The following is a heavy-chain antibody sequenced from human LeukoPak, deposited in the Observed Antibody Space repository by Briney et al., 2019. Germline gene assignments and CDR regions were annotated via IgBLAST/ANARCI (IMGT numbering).Heavy chain of an antibody. D-gene: IGHD3-3*01. J-gene: IGHJ4*02. CDR2: IYHSGST. V-gene: IGHV4-4*02. CDR3: ARQQYGQGDFWSGYQNLYFDY. Sequence: PSGTLSLTCAVSGGSISSSNWWSWVRQPPGKGLEWIGEIYHSGSTNYNPSLKSRATISVDKSKHQFSLKLSSVTVADTAVYYCARQQYGQGDFWSGYQNLYFDYWGKGNLVTVSS. CDR1: GGSISSSNW.